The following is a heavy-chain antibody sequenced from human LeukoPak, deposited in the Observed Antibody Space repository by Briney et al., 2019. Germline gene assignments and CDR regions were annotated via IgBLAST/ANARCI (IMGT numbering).Heavy chain of an antibody. Sequence: PGGSLRLSCAASGFTFSSYAMSWVRQAPGKGLEWVSAISGSGGSTYYADSVKGRFTISRDNSKNTLYLQMNSLRAEDTAVYYCAAQDHYYDSSGYYPPALMAFDIWGQGTMVTVSS. V-gene: IGHV3-23*01. CDR1: GFTFSSYA. J-gene: IGHJ3*02. CDR3: AAQDHYYDSSGYYPPALMAFDI. CDR2: ISGSGGST. D-gene: IGHD3-22*01.